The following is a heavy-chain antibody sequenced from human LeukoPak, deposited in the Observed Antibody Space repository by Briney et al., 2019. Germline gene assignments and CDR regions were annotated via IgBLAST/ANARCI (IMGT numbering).Heavy chain of an antibody. D-gene: IGHD5-18*01. CDR1: GGSISSYY. J-gene: IGHJ4*02. Sequence: MSSETLSLTCTVSGGSISSYYWSWIRQPPGKGLEWIGYIYYSGSTNYNPSLKSRVTISVDTSKNQFSLKLSSVTAADTAVYYCARGSLGYSYGSYYFDYWGQGTLVTASS. CDR2: IYYSGST. V-gene: IGHV4-59*08. CDR3: ARGSLGYSYGSYYFDY.